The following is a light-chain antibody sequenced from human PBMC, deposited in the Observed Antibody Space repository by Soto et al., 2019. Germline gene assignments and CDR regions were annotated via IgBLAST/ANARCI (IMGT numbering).Light chain of an antibody. J-gene: IGKJ5*01. V-gene: IGKV1-33*01. Sequence: GAIVTIPCLASQDISHYLNWYKQKPGKALKLLIYDASNLHPGVPSRFRGSGCGTECSLNISSLQPEDVETYDGQQYGDLAITFGQGTRLEIK. CDR1: QDISHY. CDR2: DAS. CDR3: QQYGDLAIT.